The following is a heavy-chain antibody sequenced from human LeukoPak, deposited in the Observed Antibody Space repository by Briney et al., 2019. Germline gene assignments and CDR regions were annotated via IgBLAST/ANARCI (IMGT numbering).Heavy chain of an antibody. CDR1: GFTFSSYS. CDR2: ISSSGSYI. CDR3: ARVSITIFGVVIHYYYYGMDV. Sequence: GGSLRLSCAASGFTFSSYSMNWVRQAPGKGLEWVSSISSSGSYIYYADSVKGRFTISRDNAKNSLYLQMNSLRAEDTAVYYCARVSITIFGVVIHYYYYGMDVWGQGTTVTVSS. J-gene: IGHJ6*02. V-gene: IGHV3-21*01. D-gene: IGHD3-3*01.